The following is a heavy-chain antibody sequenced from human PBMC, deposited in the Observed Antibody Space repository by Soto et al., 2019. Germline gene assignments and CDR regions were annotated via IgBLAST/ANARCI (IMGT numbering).Heavy chain of an antibody. V-gene: IGHV1-46*01. J-gene: IGHJ4*02. Sequence: ASVKVSCKASGYTFTSYDINWVRQAPGQGLEWVGVIKPSIGITGYAQKFQHRVTMTSDASTSTVYMDLSSLSSEDTAVYYCARASVVTGLGDYWGQGTMVTVSS. CDR2: IKPSIGIT. CDR3: ARASVVTGLGDY. CDR1: GYTFTSYD. D-gene: IGHD3-22*01.